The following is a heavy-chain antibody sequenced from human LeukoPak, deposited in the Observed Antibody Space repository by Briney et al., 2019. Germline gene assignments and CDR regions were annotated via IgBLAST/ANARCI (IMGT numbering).Heavy chain of an antibody. J-gene: IGHJ3*02. CDR3: ATPYSSSGGGNAFDI. D-gene: IGHD6-6*01. CDR1: GYSFTSYW. Sequence: NLGESLKISCKGSGYSFTSYWIGWVRQMPGKGLEWMGIIYPGDSDTRYSPSFQGQVTISADKSISTAYLQWSSLKASDTAMYYCATPYSSSGGGNAFDIWGQGTMVTVSS. V-gene: IGHV5-51*01. CDR2: IYPGDSDT.